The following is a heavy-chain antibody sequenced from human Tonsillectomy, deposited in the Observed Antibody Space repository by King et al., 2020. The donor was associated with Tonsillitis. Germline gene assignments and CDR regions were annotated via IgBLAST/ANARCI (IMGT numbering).Heavy chain of an antibody. Sequence: VQLQQSGPGLVKPSQTLSLTCALSGDSVSSNSAAWTWIRQSPSRGLEWLGRTYYRSKWYNDYAVSVRSRITINPDTSKNQFSLQLSSVTPEDTAVYFCARDRRYGGNSFDYWGQGTLVTVSS. CDR1: GDSVSSNSAA. D-gene: IGHD4-23*01. J-gene: IGHJ4*02. V-gene: IGHV6-1*01. CDR3: ARDRRYGGNSFDY. CDR2: TYYRSKWYN.